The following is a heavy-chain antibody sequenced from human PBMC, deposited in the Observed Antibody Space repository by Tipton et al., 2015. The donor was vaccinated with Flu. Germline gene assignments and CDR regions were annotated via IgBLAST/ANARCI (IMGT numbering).Heavy chain of an antibody. V-gene: IGHV4-39*07. CDR3: ARDAGNYAPYYYGMDV. CDR1: GGSISSSSYY. CDR2: IYYSGST. Sequence: TLSLTCTVFGGSISSSSYYWGWIRQPPGKGLEWIGSIYYSGSTYYNPSLKSRVTISVDTSKNQFSLKLSSVTAADTAVYYCARDAGNYAPYYYGMDVWGQGTTVTVSS. J-gene: IGHJ6*02. D-gene: IGHD1-7*01.